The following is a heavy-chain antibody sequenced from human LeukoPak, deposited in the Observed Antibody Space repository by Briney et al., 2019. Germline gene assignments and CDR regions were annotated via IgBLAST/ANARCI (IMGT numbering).Heavy chain of an antibody. J-gene: IGHJ5*02. Sequence: PETLSLTCTVSGGSISSYYWSWIRQPPGKGLEWIGYIYYSGSTNYNPSLKSRVTISVDTSKNQFSLKLSSVTAADTAVYYCARERFGEFDPWGQGTLVTVSS. CDR1: GGSISSYY. V-gene: IGHV4-59*01. CDR3: ARERFGEFDP. CDR2: IYYSGST. D-gene: IGHD3-10*01.